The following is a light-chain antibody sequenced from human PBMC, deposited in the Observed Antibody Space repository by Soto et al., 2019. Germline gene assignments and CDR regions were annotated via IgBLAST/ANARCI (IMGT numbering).Light chain of an antibody. CDR2: RAS. Sequence: EIVLTQSPGTLSLSPGERATLSCRASQSVSGSYLAWYQQKPGQAPRLLIYRASSRATGIPNRFSGSGSGTDFTLTISRLEPEDFAVYYCQQYGSSWTFGQGTKVDIK. J-gene: IGKJ1*01. CDR3: QQYGSSWT. CDR1: QSVSGSY. V-gene: IGKV3-20*01.